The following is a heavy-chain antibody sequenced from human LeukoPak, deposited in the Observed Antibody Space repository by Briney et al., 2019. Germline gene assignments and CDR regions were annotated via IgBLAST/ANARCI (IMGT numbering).Heavy chain of an antibody. Sequence: GGSLRLSCAASGFTFSSYAMHWVRQAPGKGLEYVSAISSNGGSTYYANSVKGRFTISRDNSKNTLYLQMGSLRAEDMAVYYCARGLRYFDWLPDYWGQGTLVTVSS. V-gene: IGHV3-64*01. J-gene: IGHJ4*02. CDR3: ARGLRYFDWLPDY. D-gene: IGHD3-9*01. CDR2: ISSNGGST. CDR1: GFTFSSYA.